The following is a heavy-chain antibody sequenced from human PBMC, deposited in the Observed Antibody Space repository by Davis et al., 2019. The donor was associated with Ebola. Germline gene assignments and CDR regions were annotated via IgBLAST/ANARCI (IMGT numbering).Heavy chain of an antibody. J-gene: IGHJ4*02. CDR3: AKGSGYFDY. CDR1: GFTFSSYG. D-gene: IGHD6-25*01. Sequence: GESLKISCGASGFTFSSYGMHWVRQAPGKGLEWVALISYDETDEYYADSEKGRFTISRDNSNNTLYLQMNSLRPDDTAVYYCAKGSGYFDYWGQGTLVTVSS. V-gene: IGHV3-30*18. CDR2: ISYDETDE.